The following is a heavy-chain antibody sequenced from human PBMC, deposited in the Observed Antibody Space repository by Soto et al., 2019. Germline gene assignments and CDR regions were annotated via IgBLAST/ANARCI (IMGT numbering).Heavy chain of an antibody. D-gene: IGHD2-15*01. Sequence: PGGSLRLSCAASGFTFSSYAMSWVRPAPGKGLEWVSAISGSGGSTYYADSVKGRFTISRDNSKNTLYLQMNSLRAEDTAVYYCAKDVYCSGGSCYSGWFDPWGQGTLVTVSS. V-gene: IGHV3-23*01. CDR1: GFTFSSYA. CDR3: AKDVYCSGGSCYSGWFDP. CDR2: ISGSGGST. J-gene: IGHJ5*02.